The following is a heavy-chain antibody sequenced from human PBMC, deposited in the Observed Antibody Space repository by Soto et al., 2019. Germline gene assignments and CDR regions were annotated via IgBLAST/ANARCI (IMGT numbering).Heavy chain of an antibody. J-gene: IGHJ4*02. D-gene: IGHD2-15*01. CDR2: ISGSGGST. CDR1: GFTFSSYA. Sequence: PVGSLRLSCAASGFTFSSYAMSWVRQAPGKGLEWVSAISGSGGSTYYADSVKGRFTISRDNSKNTLYLQMNSLRAEDTAVYYCAKGVDIVVVVAATVDYWGQGTLVTVSS. V-gene: IGHV3-23*01. CDR3: AKGVDIVVVVAATVDY.